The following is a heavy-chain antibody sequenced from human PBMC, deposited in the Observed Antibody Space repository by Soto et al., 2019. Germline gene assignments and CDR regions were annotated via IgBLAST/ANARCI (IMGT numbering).Heavy chain of an antibody. J-gene: IGHJ3*02. CDR2: ISGSGGST. CDR1: GFTFSSYA. Sequence: EVQLLESGGGLVQPGGSLRLSCAASGFTFSSYAMSWVRQAPGKGLEWVSAISGSGGSTYYADSVKGRFTISRDNSNNTLYLQMNSLRAEDTAVYYCAKDPSTEVITGDAFDIWGQGTMVTVSS. CDR3: AKDPSTEVITGDAFDI. D-gene: IGHD3-22*01. V-gene: IGHV3-23*01.